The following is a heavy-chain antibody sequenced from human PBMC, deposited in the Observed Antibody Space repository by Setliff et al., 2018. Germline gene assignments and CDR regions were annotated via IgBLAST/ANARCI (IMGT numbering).Heavy chain of an antibody. CDR2: IYYTGRA. CDR1: GGSVSATSYY. Sequence: SETLSLTCTVSGGSVSATSYYWGWIRQPPGKGLECIGSIYYTGRAYYNPSLGRRVTISVDTSRNQFYLKVDSVTAADTAVYYCARQYYNYIWGSSDYYYYMDVWGKGTTVTVSS. J-gene: IGHJ6*03. V-gene: IGHV4-39*01. D-gene: IGHD3-16*01. CDR3: ARQYYNYIWGSSDYYYYMDV.